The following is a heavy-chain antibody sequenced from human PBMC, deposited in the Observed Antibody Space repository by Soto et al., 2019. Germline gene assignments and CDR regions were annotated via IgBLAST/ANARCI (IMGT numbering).Heavy chain of an antibody. V-gene: IGHV1-18*01. J-gene: IGHJ6*02. CDR3: ARXRGAYGMDV. Sequence: QVQLVQSGAEVKKPGASVKVSCKASGYTFTSYGISWVRQAPGQGLEWMGWISAYNGNTNYAQKLQGRVTMTTDTSXSXAXXXXXXXXXDXTAXXXXARXRGAYGMDVWGQGTTVTVSS. CDR1: GYTFTSYG. CDR2: ISAYNGNT.